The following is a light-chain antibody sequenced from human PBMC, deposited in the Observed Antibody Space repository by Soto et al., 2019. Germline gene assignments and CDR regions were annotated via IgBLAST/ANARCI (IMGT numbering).Light chain of an antibody. J-gene: IGKJ1*01. Sequence: DIAMTQSPAPLSVSPGERATPSCKASQSVSSNLAWYQQKPGQAPRLIIYGASTRATGIPARFSGSGSGTEFTLTISSLQSEDVAVYYCQQYNNWPRTLGQGTKVDIK. V-gene: IGKV3-15*01. CDR2: GAS. CDR1: QSVSSN. CDR3: QQYNNWPRT.